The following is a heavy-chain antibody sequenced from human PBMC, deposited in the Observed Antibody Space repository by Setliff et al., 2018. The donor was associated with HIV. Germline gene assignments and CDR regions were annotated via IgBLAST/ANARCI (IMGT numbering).Heavy chain of an antibody. CDR1: YFSCSTYR. CDR2: IGSNSFYI. D-gene: IGHD1-1*01. V-gene: IGHV3-21*01. J-gene: IGHJ4*02. CDR3: ARVFRDGTTSGFDY. Sequence: GGSLRLSCAASYFSCSTYRMSWVCQAPGKGPEWVSSIGSNSFYIYYADSVKGRFTISRYKAKNSLYLQLNSLRAEDTAVYYCARVFRDGTTSGFDYWGQGTLVTVSS.